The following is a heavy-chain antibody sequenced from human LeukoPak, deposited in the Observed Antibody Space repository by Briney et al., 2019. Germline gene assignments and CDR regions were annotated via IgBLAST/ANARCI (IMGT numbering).Heavy chain of an antibody. CDR2: INPNSDGT. J-gene: IGHJ6*03. CDR1: GYTFNVHY. Sequence: GASVTVSCKASGYTFNVHYRHWSRQAPGQGLEWMGWINPNSDGTNYAQKFQDRVTMTRDTSISTAYMELSRLRSADTAVYYCARDRRVYYYDSSGRTRNMDVWGKGTTVTVSS. CDR3: ARDRRVYYYDSSGRTRNMDV. D-gene: IGHD3-22*01. V-gene: IGHV1-2*02.